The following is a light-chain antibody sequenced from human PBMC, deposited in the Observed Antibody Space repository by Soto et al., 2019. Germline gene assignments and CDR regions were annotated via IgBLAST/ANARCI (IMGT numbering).Light chain of an antibody. Sequence: AIQLTQSPSSLSASVGDRVTITCRASQGISSALAWYQQKPGKAPKLLIYDASSLESGVPSRFSGSGSGTDFTLTISSLQPEDFATYYCQQLLTFGGGTKVEIK. CDR2: DAS. CDR1: QGISSA. CDR3: QQLLT. V-gene: IGKV1-13*02. J-gene: IGKJ4*01.